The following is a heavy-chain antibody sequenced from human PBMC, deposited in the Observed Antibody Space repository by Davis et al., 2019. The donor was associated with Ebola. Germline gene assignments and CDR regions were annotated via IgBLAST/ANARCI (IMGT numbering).Heavy chain of an antibody. CDR1: GGTFSSYA. D-gene: IGHD3-10*01. J-gene: IGHJ4*02. Sequence: SVKVSCKASGGTFSSYALSWVRQAPGQGLEWMGGIIPIFGTANYAQKFQGRVTITADESTSTAYMELSSLRSEDTAVYYCRSGGYYGSGSYDYWGQGTLVTVSS. CDR2: IIPIFGTA. CDR3: RSGGYYGSGSYDY. V-gene: IGHV1-69*13.